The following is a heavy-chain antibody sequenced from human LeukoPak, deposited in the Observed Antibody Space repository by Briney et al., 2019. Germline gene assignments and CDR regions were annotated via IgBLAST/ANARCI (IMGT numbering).Heavy chain of an antibody. V-gene: IGHV3-66*01. Sequence: HSGGSLRLSCAASGFTVSGKYMSWVRQAPGKGLEWVSVIYSGGNTYYADSVKGRFTISRDNSKNTVNLQMNSLRAEDTAVYYCASGIEVGPIYFDYWGQGTLVTVSS. J-gene: IGHJ4*02. D-gene: IGHD6-19*01. CDR2: IYSGGNT. CDR1: GFTVSGKY. CDR3: ASGIEVGPIYFDY.